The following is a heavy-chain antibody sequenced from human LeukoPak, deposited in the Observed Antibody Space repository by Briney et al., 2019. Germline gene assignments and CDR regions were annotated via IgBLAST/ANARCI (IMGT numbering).Heavy chain of an antibody. V-gene: IGHV4-59*01. CDR1: GCSISSYY. CDR2: IYYSGST. J-gene: IGHJ4*02. CDR3: ARANTVGATDY. Sequence: PSETLSLTCTVSGCSISSYYWSWIRQPPGKGLEWSWDIYYSGSTNYNPSLKSRVIIMVDTYNNPFSMQLSSVTAADAAVYYCARANTVGATDYWGQGTLVTVSS. D-gene: IGHD1-26*01.